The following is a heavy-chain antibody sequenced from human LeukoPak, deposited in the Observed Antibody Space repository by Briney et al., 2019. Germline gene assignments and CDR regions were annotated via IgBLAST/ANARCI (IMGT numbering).Heavy chain of an antibody. Sequence: GGSLRHSCAASGFTFSNYATHWVRQAPGKGLEWGAVISYDGSNEFYADSVKGRFTISRDNSKNTLYLQMNSLRAEDTAVYCCAEDPTMIVVVIPDYWGQGTLVTVSS. CDR2: ISYDGSNE. CDR3: AEDPTMIVVVIPDY. CDR1: GFTFSNYA. J-gene: IGHJ4*02. D-gene: IGHD3-22*01. V-gene: IGHV3-30*04.